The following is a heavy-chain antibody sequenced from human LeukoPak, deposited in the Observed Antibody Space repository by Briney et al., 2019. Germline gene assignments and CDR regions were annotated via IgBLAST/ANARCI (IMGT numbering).Heavy chain of an antibody. Sequence: QIGGSLRLSCAASGFTFSSYAMHWVRQAPGKGLEWVAVISYDGSNKYYADSVKGRFTISRDNSKNTLYLQMNSLRAEDTAVYYCASIMITFGGVIVRSLIDYWGQGTLVTVSS. D-gene: IGHD3-16*02. J-gene: IGHJ4*02. V-gene: IGHV3-30-3*01. CDR2: ISYDGSNK. CDR3: ASIMITFGGVIVRSLIDY. CDR1: GFTFSSYA.